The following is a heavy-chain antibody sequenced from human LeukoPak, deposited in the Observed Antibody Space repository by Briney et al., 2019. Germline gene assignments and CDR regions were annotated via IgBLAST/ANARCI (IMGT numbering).Heavy chain of an antibody. CDR3: ARDPNQYEAVHPLGY. Sequence: GASVKVSCKTSGYTFTTYGITWVRQAPGQGLEWMGWISTYDGKTKYSQKVQGRVTMTTDTSTSTVYMDLRSLRSDDTAVYYCARDPNQYEAVHPLGYWGQGTLVTISS. J-gene: IGHJ4*02. CDR1: GYTFTTYG. D-gene: IGHD3-16*01. CDR2: ISTYDGKT. V-gene: IGHV1-18*01.